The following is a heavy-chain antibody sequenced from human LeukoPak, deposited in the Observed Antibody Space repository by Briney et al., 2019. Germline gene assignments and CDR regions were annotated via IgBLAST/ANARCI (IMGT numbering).Heavy chain of an antibody. CDR2: IKGDGSEK. CDR3: AKGNSWVMVRGVIDY. D-gene: IGHD3-10*01. J-gene: IGHJ4*02. Sequence: GGSLGLSCATSGFTFSYYWMTWVRQAPGKGLEWLANIKGDGSEKNYVASMKGRFTISRDNVNNSLYLQLNNLRVEDTAMYYCAKGNSWVMVRGVIDYWGQGTLVTVSS. V-gene: IGHV3-7*03. CDR1: GFTFSYYW.